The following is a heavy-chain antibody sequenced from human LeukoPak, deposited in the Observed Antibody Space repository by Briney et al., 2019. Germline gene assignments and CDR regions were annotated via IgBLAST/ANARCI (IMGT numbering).Heavy chain of an antibody. J-gene: IGHJ5*02. CDR3: AKDPGITIFGVVNPRFDP. D-gene: IGHD3-3*01. CDR2: ISGSGGST. Sequence: GGSLRLSCAASGFTLSSYSMNWVRQAPGKGLEWVSAISGSGGSTYYADSVKGRFTISRDNSKNTLYLQMNSLRAEDTAVYYCAKDPGITIFGVVNPRFDPWGQGTLVTVSS. V-gene: IGHV3-23*01. CDR1: GFTLSSYS.